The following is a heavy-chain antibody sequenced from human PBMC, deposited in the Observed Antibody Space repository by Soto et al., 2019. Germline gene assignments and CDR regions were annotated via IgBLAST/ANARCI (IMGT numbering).Heavy chain of an antibody. CDR2: IYYSGST. V-gene: IGHV4-59*01. J-gene: IGHJ6*02. D-gene: IGHD3-22*01. CDR1: CGSISSYY. Sequence: SETLSLTCTFSCGSISSYYWSWIRQPPGKGLEWIGYIYYSGSTNYNPSLKSRVTISVDTSKNQFSLKLSSVTAADTAVYYCARDRNYYDSSGYSNYYYYGMDVWGQGTTVTVSS. CDR3: ARDRNYYDSSGYSNYYYYGMDV.